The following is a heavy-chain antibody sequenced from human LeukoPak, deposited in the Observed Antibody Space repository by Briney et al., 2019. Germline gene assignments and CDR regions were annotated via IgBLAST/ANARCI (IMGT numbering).Heavy chain of an antibody. Sequence: GSLRLSCAASGFIFSRDSMNWVRQAPGKGLEWVAYINGGGSPIYYADSVRGRFTISRDNAKNSLYLQMNSLRAEDTALYYCAKDISSWWGGTHAFDIWGQGTMVIVSS. CDR2: INGGGSPI. V-gene: IGHV3-48*01. CDR3: AKDISSWWGGTHAFDI. J-gene: IGHJ3*02. D-gene: IGHD6-13*01. CDR1: GFIFSRDS.